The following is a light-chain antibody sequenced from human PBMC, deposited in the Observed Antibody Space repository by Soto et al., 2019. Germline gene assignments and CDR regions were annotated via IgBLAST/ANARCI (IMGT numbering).Light chain of an antibody. CDR2: GAF. Sequence: EIVMTQSPATLSVSPGERATLSCRASQRINNNLAWYQQKPGQAPRLIIYGAFDRATNISARFSGSGSGTEVTLTLSSLQSEDFAIYYCQQYNTWPRTFGQGTRVDI. V-gene: IGKV3-15*01. CDR3: QQYNTWPRT. J-gene: IGKJ1*01. CDR1: QRINNN.